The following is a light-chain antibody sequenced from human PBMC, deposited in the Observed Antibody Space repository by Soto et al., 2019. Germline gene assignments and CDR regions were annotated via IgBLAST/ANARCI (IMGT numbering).Light chain of an antibody. Sequence: QSVLTQPPSASGSPGQSVTISCTGTSSDVGGYKNVSWYQQHPGKVPKLMIYEVSKRPSGVPDRFSGSKSGNTASLTVSGLQAEDEADYYCSSYAGTSRAYVFGTGTKVTVL. V-gene: IGLV2-8*01. J-gene: IGLJ1*01. CDR1: SSDVGGYKN. CDR2: EVS. CDR3: SSYAGTSRAYV.